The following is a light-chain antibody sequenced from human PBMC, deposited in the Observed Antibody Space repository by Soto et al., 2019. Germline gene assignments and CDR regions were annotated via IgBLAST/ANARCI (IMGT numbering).Light chain of an antibody. CDR3: QQSYRFPLG. CDR1: QNIGNY. V-gene: IGKV1-39*01. CDR2: AAS. J-gene: IGKJ5*01. Sequence: DIQMTQSPSSLSASVGDRVAITCRASQNIGNYLNWYRQKPGKAPELLIHAASSLQSGVPSRFSGGRSGTDFTLTIISLQPEDFATYCCQQSYRFPLGFGQGTRLDIK.